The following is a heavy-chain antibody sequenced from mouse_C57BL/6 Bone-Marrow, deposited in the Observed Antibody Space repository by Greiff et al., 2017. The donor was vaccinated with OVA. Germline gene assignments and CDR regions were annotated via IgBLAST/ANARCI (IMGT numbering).Heavy chain of an antibody. CDR2: INPYNGGT. D-gene: IGHD4-1*01. CDR1: GYTFTDYY. CDR3: ASLGPYYFDY. J-gene: IGHJ2*01. Sequence: VQLQQSGPVLVKPGASVKMSCTASGYTFTDYYMNWVKQSHGKSLEWIGVINPYNGGTSYNQKFKGKATLTVDKSSSPAYMELNGLTSTDSAVYYCASLGPYYFDYWGQGTTLTVSS. V-gene: IGHV1-19*01.